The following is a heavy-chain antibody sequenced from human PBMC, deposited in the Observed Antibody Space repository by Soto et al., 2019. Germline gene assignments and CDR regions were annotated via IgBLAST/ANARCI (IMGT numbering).Heavy chain of an antibody. D-gene: IGHD2-8*01. J-gene: IGHJ4*02. CDR3: ARDGRNGGYFDY. V-gene: IGHV1-18*01. Sequence: QVQLVQSGAEVKKPGASVKVSCKASGYTFNRYGISWVRQAPGQGLEWMGWISVYNGNTNYAQKVQGRVTMTTDTSTSTAYMELRSLRSDDTAVYYGARDGRNGGYFDYWGQGTVVTVSS. CDR2: ISVYNGNT. CDR1: GYTFNRYG.